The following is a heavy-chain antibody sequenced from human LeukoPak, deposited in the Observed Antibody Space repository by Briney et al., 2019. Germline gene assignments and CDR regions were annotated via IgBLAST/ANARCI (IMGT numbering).Heavy chain of an antibody. CDR1: GYTFTSYG. CDR3: ARAHVSFHDILTGYYHFDY. Sequence: ASVKVSCKASGYTFTSYGISWVRQGPGQGLEWMGWISAYNGNTNYAQKLQGRVTMTTDTSTSTAYMELRSLRSDDTAVYYCARAHVSFHDILTGYYHFDYWGQGTLVTVSS. J-gene: IGHJ4*02. CDR2: ISAYNGNT. V-gene: IGHV1-18*04. D-gene: IGHD3-9*01.